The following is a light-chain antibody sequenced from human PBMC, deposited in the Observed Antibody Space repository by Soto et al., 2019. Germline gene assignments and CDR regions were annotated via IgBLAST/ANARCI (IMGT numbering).Light chain of an antibody. CDR1: SSNIGSNY. CDR3: IAWAGSRSGPV. V-gene: IGLV1-47*02. J-gene: IGLJ3*02. Sequence: QSVLTQPPSASGTPGQRVTISCSGSSSNIGSNYVYWYRQLPGTAPNVLIYSNDERPSGVPDRFSGSKSGSSASLAISGLRSEDEADYYCIAWAGSRSGPVFGRGTKLTVL. CDR2: SND.